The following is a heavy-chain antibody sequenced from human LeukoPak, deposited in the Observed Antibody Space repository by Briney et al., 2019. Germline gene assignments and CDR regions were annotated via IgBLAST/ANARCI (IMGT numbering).Heavy chain of an antibody. J-gene: IGHJ4*02. CDR1: GGSISSGSYY. D-gene: IGHD5-18*01. V-gene: IGHV4-61*02. CDR3: ARGLTRGYSYHGVGY. CDR2: VYTTGNT. Sequence: SQTLSLTCTVSGGSISSGSYYWSWIRQPAGKGLEWIGRVYTTGNTDYNPSLKSRVTISVDTSKNQFSLKLSSVTAADTAVYYCARGLTRGYSYHGVGYWGQGTLVTVSS.